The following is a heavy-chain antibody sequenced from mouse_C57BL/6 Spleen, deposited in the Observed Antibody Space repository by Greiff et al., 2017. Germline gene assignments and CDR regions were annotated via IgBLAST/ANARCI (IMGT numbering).Heavy chain of an antibody. V-gene: IGHV1-64*01. D-gene: IGHD1-1*01. CDR1: GYTFTSYW. CDR2: IHPTSGST. CDR3: ARSLIATVVAPDY. J-gene: IGHJ2*01. Sequence: QVQLQQPGAELVKPGASVKLSCKASGYTFTSYWMHWVKQRPGQGLEWIGMIHPTSGSTNYNEKFKSKATLPVDKSTSTAYMQLSSLASEDSAVDYCARSLIATVVAPDYWGQGTTLTVSS.